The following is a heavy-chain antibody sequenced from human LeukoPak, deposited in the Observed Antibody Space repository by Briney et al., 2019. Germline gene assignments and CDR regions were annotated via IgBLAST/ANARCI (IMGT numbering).Heavy chain of an antibody. J-gene: IGHJ4*02. Sequence: GGSLRLSCAVSGITLSNYGMSWVRQAPGKGLEWVAGISDSGGRTNYEDSVKGRFTISRDNPKNTLYLQMNSLRAEDTAVYFCAKRGVVIRVILVGFHKEAYYFDSWGQGALVTVSS. CDR3: AKRGVVIRVILVGFHKEAYYFDS. CDR1: GITLSNYG. D-gene: IGHD3-22*01. V-gene: IGHV3-23*01. CDR2: ISDSGGRT.